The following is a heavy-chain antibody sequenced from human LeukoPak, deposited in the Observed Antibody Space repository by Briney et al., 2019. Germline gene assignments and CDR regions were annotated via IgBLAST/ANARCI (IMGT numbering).Heavy chain of an antibody. D-gene: IGHD7-27*01. CDR3: ARRYWGLAGFDY. CDR2: IYYSGST. Sequence: SETLSLTCTVSGGSISSYYWSWIRQPPGKGLEWIGYIYYSGSTNYNPSLKSRVTVSVDTSKNQFSLKLSSVTAADTAVYYCARRYWGLAGFDYWGQGTLVTVSS. CDR1: GGSISSYY. J-gene: IGHJ4*01. V-gene: IGHV4-59*08.